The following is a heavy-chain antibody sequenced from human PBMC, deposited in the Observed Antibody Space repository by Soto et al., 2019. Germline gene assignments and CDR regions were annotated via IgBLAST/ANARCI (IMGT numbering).Heavy chain of an antibody. V-gene: IGHV4-31*03. D-gene: IGHD5-18*01. Sequence: QLQLQELGPGLVKPSQTLSLTCTVSGGSISSGGYYWSWIRQHPGKGLEWIGYIYYSGSTYYNPSLKSRVTISVDTSKNQCSLKLSSVTAADTAVYYCASSAAMVQDYYGMDVWGQGTTVTVSS. CDR2: IYYSGST. CDR1: GGSISSGGYY. CDR3: ASSAAMVQDYYGMDV. J-gene: IGHJ6*02.